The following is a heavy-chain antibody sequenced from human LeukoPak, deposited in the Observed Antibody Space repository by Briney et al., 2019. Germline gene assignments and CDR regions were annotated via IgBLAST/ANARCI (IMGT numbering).Heavy chain of an antibody. Sequence: SETLSLTCAVYGGSFSGYYWSWIRQPPGKGLEWIGEINHSGSTNYNPSLKSRVTISVDRSKNQFSLKLSSVTAADTAVYYCASTPQYSYGYRFVYWGQGTLVTVSS. CDR3: ASTPQYSYGYRFVY. CDR2: INHSGST. V-gene: IGHV4-34*01. CDR1: GGSFSGYY. D-gene: IGHD5-18*01. J-gene: IGHJ4*02.